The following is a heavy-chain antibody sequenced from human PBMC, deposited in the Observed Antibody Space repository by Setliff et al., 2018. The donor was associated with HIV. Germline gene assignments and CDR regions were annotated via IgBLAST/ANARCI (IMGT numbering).Heavy chain of an antibody. Sequence: SETLSLTCTVSGGSMSTYYWSWIRQPPGKGLEWIGYIYTSGSTNYNPSLRSRVTISVDTSKNHFSLRLSSVTAADTAVYYCARGPTRSGAVYDSDGYYLRFFDYWGQGALVTVSS. CDR3: ARGPTRSGAVYDSDGYYLRFFDY. J-gene: IGHJ4*02. V-gene: IGHV4-4*08. D-gene: IGHD3-22*01. CDR2: IYTSGST. CDR1: GGSMSTYY.